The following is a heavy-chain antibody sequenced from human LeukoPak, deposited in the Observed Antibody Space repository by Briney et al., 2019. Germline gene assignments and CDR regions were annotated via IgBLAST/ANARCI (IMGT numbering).Heavy chain of an antibody. V-gene: IGHV4-61*01. CDR2: IYYRGST. Sequence: SETLSLTCTVSGGSVSSGSYYWSWIRQPPGKGLEWIGYIYYRGSTNYNPSLKSRGTISVDTSKNQFSLKLSSVTAADTAVYYCASDYRVAATPTFDYWGQGTLVTVSS. D-gene: IGHD2-15*01. CDR3: ASDYRVAATPTFDY. CDR1: GGSVSSGSYY. J-gene: IGHJ4*02.